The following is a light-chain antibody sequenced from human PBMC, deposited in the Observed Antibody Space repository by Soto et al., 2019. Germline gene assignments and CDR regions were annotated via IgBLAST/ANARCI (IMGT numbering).Light chain of an antibody. CDR1: SSDVGAYNY. CDR2: EVT. CDR3: SSYTDTNTDV. V-gene: IGLV2-8*01. Sequence: QSALTQPPSASGSPGQSVTISCTGTSSDVGAYNYVSWYQEHPGKAPKLMIYEVTKRPSGVPDRFSGSKSGITASLTVSGLQTEDEADYYCSSYTDTNTDVFGPGTKVTVL. J-gene: IGLJ1*01.